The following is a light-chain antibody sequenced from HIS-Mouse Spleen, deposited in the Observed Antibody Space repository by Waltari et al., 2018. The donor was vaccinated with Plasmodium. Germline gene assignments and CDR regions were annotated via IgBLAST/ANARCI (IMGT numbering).Light chain of an antibody. CDR2: EVS. CDR3: SSYAGSNNLV. J-gene: IGLJ2*01. V-gene: IGLV2-8*01. Sequence: QSALTQPPSASGSPGPSVTISCTGTSSDVGGYHYVSWYQQPPGKAPQLLIYEVSKRPSGVPDRFSGSKSGNTASLTVSGLQAEDEADYYCSSYAGSNNLVFGGGTKLTVL. CDR1: SSDVGGYHY.